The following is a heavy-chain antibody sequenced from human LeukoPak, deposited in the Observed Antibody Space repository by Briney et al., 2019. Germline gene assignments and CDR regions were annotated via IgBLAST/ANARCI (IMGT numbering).Heavy chain of an antibody. V-gene: IGHV1-18*01. Sequence: VASVKVSCKASGYTFTSYGISWVRQAPGQGLEWMGWISAYNGNTNYAQKLQGRVTMTTDTSTSTAYMELRSLRSDDTAVYYCARGIAVAGYNWFDPWGQGTLVTVSS. D-gene: IGHD6-19*01. CDR3: ARGIAVAGYNWFDP. CDR2: ISAYNGNT. CDR1: GYTFTSYG. J-gene: IGHJ5*02.